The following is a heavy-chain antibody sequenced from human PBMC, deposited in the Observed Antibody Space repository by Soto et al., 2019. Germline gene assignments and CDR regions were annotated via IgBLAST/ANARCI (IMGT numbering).Heavy chain of an antibody. Sequence: QGHLQESGPGLVRPSQTLSLTCTVSGRSINSGDAYWNWIRQHPEKGLEWIGYINYRGSTFYNPSLKRRIIISVDTSKNQFPLSLSSVTPAATAVYDCARDAPGVAPYWGQATLVTPSS. CDR3: ARDAPGVAPY. D-gene: IGHD2-2*01. CDR2: INYRGST. CDR1: GRSINSGDAY. V-gene: IGHV4-31*03. J-gene: IGHJ4*02.